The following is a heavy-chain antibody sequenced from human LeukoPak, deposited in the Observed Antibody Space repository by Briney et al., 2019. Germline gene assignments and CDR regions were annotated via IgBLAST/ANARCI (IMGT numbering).Heavy chain of an antibody. CDR3: ARRGGMTGTTEGWFDP. Sequence: GGSLRLSCAAYGFTFSSYSMNWVRQAPGKGLEWVSYISSNGSSIYYADSVKGRFTISRDNAKNSLYLQMNSLRAEDTAVYYCARRGGMTGTTEGWFDPWGQGTLVTVSS. CDR2: ISSNGSSI. D-gene: IGHD1-20*01. J-gene: IGHJ5*02. V-gene: IGHV3-48*01. CDR1: GFTFSSYS.